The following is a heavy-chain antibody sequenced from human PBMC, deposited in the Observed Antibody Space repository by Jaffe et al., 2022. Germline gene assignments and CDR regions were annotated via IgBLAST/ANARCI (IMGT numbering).Heavy chain of an antibody. J-gene: IGHJ4*02. CDR1: GGSISSSSYY. Sequence: QLQLQESGPGLVKPSETLSLTCTVSGGSISSSSYYWGWIRQPPGKGLEWIGSIYYSGSTYYNPSLKSRVTISVDTSKNQFSLKLSSVTAADTAVYYCVFAGLRSGYDFDYWGQGTLVTVSS. V-gene: IGHV4-39*01. CDR3: VFAGLRSGYDFDY. CDR2: IYYSGST. D-gene: IGHD5-12*01.